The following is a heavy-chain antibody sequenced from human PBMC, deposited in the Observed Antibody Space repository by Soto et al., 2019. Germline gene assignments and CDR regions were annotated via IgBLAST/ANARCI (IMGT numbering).Heavy chain of an antibody. Sequence: GGSLRLSCAASGFTFSSYSMNWVRQAPGKGLEWVSSISSSSSYIYYADSVKGRFTISRDNAKNSLYLQMNSLRAEDTAVYYCARSTVVTLDSDFDIWGQGTMVTVSS. CDR1: GFTFSSYS. J-gene: IGHJ3*02. D-gene: IGHD4-17*01. CDR2: ISSSSSYI. V-gene: IGHV3-21*01. CDR3: ARSTVVTLDSDFDI.